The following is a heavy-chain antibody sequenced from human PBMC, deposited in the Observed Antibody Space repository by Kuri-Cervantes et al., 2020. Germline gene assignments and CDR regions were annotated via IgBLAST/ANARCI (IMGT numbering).Heavy chain of an antibody. Sequence: GGSLRLSCVASGFTFSSAAMHWVRQGPGKGLEWVAVIWYDGSNKCHADSVKGRFTISRDNSKNTLYLQMNSLTTEDTAMYYCARDRKFGAYDALDYWGQGTLVTVSS. CDR3: ARDRKFGAYDALDY. D-gene: IGHD5-12*01. CDR1: GFTFSSAA. CDR2: IWYDGSNK. J-gene: IGHJ4*02. V-gene: IGHV3-30*01.